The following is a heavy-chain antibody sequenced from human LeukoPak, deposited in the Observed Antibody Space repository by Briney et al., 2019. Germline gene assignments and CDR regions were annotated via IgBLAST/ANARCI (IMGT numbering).Heavy chain of an antibody. V-gene: IGHV3-11*01. D-gene: IGHD2-2*01. J-gene: IGHJ6*02. CDR3: AREGQLLLDGYYAMDV. CDR1: GFSFTEYY. CDR2: ISSSGTII. Sequence: KPGGSLRLSCAGSGFSFTEYYMTWIRQTPGKGLELLSHISSSGTIIYYADSVKGRFTISRDNAKNSLFLQMNSLRAEDTAVYFCAREGQLLLDGYYAMDVWGQGTTVTVTS.